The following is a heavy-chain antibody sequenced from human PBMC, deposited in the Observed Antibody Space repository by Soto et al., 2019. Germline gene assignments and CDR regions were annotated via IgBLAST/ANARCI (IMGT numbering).Heavy chain of an antibody. CDR1: GFTFSGSA. J-gene: IGHJ5*02. CDR3: TTRYETGFDP. D-gene: IGHD1-20*01. Sequence: EVQLVESGGGLVQPGGSLKLSCAASGFTFSGSAVHWVRQASGKGLEWVGRIRTKPKNYATAYGASVKGRSTISRDASKITAYLQMTTLSSEDTAGYYCTTRYETGFDPWGQGTLVTVAS. CDR2: IRTKPKNYAT. V-gene: IGHV3-73*01.